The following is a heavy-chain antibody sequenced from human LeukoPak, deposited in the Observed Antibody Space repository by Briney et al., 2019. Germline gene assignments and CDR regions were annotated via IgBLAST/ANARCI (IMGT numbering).Heavy chain of an antibody. CDR1: GFTVSSNY. V-gene: IGHV3-53*01. CDR3: ARGSARWFDP. Sequence: PGGSLRPSRAASGFTVSSNYMSWVRQAPGKGLEWVSVIYSGGSTYYADSVKGRFTISRDNAKKSLYLQMNSLRAEDTAVYYCARGSARWFDPWGQGTLVTVSS. CDR2: IYSGGST. J-gene: IGHJ5*02.